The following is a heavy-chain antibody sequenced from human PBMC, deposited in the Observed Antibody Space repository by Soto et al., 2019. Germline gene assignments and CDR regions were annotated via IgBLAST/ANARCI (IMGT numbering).Heavy chain of an antibody. J-gene: IGHJ5*02. CDR3: ARVRCSGGSCYSGWFDP. V-gene: IGHV4-59*01. CDR1: GGSISSYY. CDR2: IYCSGST. D-gene: IGHD2-15*01. Sequence: QVQLQESGPGLVKPSETLSLTCTVSGGSISSYYWSWIRQPPGKGLEWIGYIYCSGSTNYNPSLKSRVTISVDTSKNQFSLKLSSVTAADTAVYYCARVRCSGGSCYSGWFDPWGQGTLVTVSS.